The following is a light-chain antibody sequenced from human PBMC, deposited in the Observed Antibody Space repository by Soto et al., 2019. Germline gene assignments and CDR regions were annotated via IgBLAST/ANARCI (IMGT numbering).Light chain of an antibody. Sequence: DIQMTQSPSSVSASVGDRVTITCRASQGIDNWLAWYQQKPGKAPKLLIYVASNLQTGVPSRFSGSGSGTEFTLTISSLQPEDFATYYCQRAKSFPYTFGQGTKVDIK. CDR1: QGIDNW. CDR2: VAS. V-gene: IGKV1-12*01. CDR3: QRAKSFPYT. J-gene: IGKJ2*01.